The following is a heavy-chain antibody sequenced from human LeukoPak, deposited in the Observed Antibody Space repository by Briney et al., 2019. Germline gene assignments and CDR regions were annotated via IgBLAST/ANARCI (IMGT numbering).Heavy chain of an antibody. D-gene: IGHD3-10*01. CDR2: ISWNSGSI. J-gene: IGHJ4*02. V-gene: IGHV3-9*01. CDR3: AKAPGPYYYGSGSYLDY. Sequence: GRSLRLSCAASGFTFDDYAMHWVRQAPGKGLEWVSGISWNSGSIGYADSVKGRFTISRDNAKNSLYLQMNSLRAEDTALYYCAKAPGPYYYGSGSYLDYWGQGTLVAVSS. CDR1: GFTFDDYA.